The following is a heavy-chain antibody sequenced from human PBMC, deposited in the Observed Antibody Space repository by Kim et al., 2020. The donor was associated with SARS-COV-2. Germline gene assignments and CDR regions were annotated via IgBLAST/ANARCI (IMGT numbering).Heavy chain of an antibody. D-gene: IGHD3-22*01. V-gene: IGHV1-18*01. J-gene: IGHJ6*02. CDR1: GYTFTSYG. Sequence: ASVKVSCKASGYTFTSYGISWVRQAPGQGLEWMGWISAYNGNTNYAQKLQGRVTMTTDTSTSTAYMELRSLRSDDTAVYYCARRSGSTYDSSVLFYYYGMDVWGQGTTVTVSS. CDR3: ARRSGSTYDSSVLFYYYGMDV. CDR2: ISAYNGNT.